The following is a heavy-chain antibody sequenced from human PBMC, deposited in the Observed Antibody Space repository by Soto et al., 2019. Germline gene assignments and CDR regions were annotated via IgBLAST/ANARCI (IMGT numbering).Heavy chain of an antibody. V-gene: IGHV3-7*05. J-gene: IGHJ3*02. Sequence: EVQLVESGGGLVQPGGSLRLSCAASRFTFINYWMSWVRQAPGKGLEWVANIKQDGSEKYYVDSVEGRFTISRDNAKKSLYLQMNSLRAADTAVYYCARVEFIPATGALGAFDIWGQGAMVTVSS. CDR1: RFTFINYW. CDR2: IKQDGSEK. CDR3: ARVEFIPATGALGAFDI. D-gene: IGHD6-13*01.